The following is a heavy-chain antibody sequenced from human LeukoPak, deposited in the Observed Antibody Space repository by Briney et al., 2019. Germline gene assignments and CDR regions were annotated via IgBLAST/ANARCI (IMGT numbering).Heavy chain of an antibody. J-gene: IGHJ6*03. V-gene: IGHV3-23*01. CDR2: ISGSGAST. Sequence: GGSLRLSCAASGFTFSSYAMTWVRQAPGKGLEWVSAISGSGASTYYADSVKGRFTISRDNSKNTLYLQMNSLRTEDTAVYYCAKNPPTAGGTGDYYYYYMDVWGKGTAVTVSS. CDR3: AKNPPTAGGTGDYYYYYMDV. D-gene: IGHD6-25*01. CDR1: GFTFSSYA.